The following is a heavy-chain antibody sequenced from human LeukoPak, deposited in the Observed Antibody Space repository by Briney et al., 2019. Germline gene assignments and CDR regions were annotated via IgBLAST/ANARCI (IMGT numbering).Heavy chain of an antibody. D-gene: IGHD6-13*01. V-gene: IGHV5-51*01. J-gene: IGHJ3*02. Sequence: PGASLQISCKGSGYSFTSYWIGWVRQMPGKGLEWMGSIYPGDSDTRYSPSFQGQVTISADKSISTAYLQWSSLKASDTAMYYCATPTYSSSWYVGAFDIWGQGTMVTVSS. CDR2: IYPGDSDT. CDR1: GYSFTSYW. CDR3: ATPTYSSSWYVGAFDI.